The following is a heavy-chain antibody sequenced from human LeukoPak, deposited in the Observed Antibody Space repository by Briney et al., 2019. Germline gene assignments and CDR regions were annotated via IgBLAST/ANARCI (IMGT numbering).Heavy chain of an antibody. V-gene: IGHV3-48*01. D-gene: IGHD2/OR15-2a*01. CDR1: GFTFSTYS. CDR2: ITTSRSTI. J-gene: IGHJ4*02. Sequence: GGSLRLSCAASGFTFSTYSMNWVRQAPGKGLEWVSYITTSRSTIYYADSVKGRFTISRDNSKNTLYLQMNSLRAEDTAVYYCARDPLSPEYYFDYWGQGTLVTVSS. CDR3: ARDPLSPEYYFDY.